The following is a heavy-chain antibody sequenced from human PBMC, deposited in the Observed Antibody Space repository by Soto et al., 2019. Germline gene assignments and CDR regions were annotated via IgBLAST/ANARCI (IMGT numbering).Heavy chain of an antibody. V-gene: IGHV3-30-3*01. CDR1: GFTFSSYA. J-gene: IGHJ4*02. CDR2: ISYDGSNK. Sequence: PGGSLRLSCAASGFTFSSYAMHWVRQAPGKGLEWVAVISYDGSNKYYADSVKGRFTISRDNSKNTLYLQMNSLRAEDTAVYYCARCRYYDILTGYEFDYWGQGTLVTVSS. CDR3: ARCRYYDILTGYEFDY. D-gene: IGHD3-9*01.